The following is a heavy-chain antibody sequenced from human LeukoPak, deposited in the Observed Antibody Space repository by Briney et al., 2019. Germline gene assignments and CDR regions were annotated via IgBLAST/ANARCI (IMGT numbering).Heavy chain of an antibody. J-gene: IGHJ4*02. CDR3: ARVNSLIDY. Sequence: PGGSLRLSCAASGFSFSTYTMNWVRQPPGKGLEWVSSISSSSSYIYYADSVKGRFTISRDNAKNSLYLQMNSLRAEDTAVYYCARVNSLIDYWGQGTLVTVSS. V-gene: IGHV3-21*01. CDR1: GFSFSTYT. CDR2: ISSSSSYI. D-gene: IGHD5-18*01.